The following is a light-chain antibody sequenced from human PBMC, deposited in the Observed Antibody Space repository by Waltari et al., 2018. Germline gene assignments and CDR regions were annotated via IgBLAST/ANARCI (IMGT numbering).Light chain of an antibody. CDR1: QTIINW. Sequence: DIQMTQSPSSLSASVGDTVTINCRASQTIINWLAWYQQKPGKAPKLLVYKASTLQTGVPSRLSGSGSVTDFILTISNLQPEDSAIYYCLQFSGSPFTFGPGTKLDIK. V-gene: IGKV1-5*01. CDR2: KAS. CDR3: LQFSGSPFT. J-gene: IGKJ3*01.